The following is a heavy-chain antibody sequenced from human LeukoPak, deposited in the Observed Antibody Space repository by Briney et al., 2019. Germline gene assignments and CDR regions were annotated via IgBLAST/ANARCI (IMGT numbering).Heavy chain of an antibody. Sequence: SETLSLTCAVYGGSFSGYYWSWIRQPPGKGLEWIGDINYSGSTNYNPSLKSRVTISVDTSKNRFSLKLSSVTAADTAVYYCVRRGGASSGALDFWGQGTLVTVSS. CDR1: GGSFSGYY. CDR3: VRRGGASSGALDF. V-gene: IGHV4-59*08. CDR2: INYSGST. D-gene: IGHD5-18*01. J-gene: IGHJ4*02.